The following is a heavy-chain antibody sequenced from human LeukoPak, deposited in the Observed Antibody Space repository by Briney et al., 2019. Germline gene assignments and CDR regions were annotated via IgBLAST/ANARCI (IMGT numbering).Heavy chain of an antibody. CDR3: ARRLQLVASGWFDP. V-gene: IGHV4-39*01. D-gene: IGHD6-13*01. CDR2: IYYSGST. J-gene: IGHJ5*02. Sequence: PSETLSLTCTVSSGSISSSSYYWGWIRQPPGKGLEWIGSIYYSGSTYYNPSLKSRVTISVDTSKNQFSLKLSSVTAADTAVYYCARRLQLVASGWFDPWGQGTLVTVSS. CDR1: SGSISSSSYY.